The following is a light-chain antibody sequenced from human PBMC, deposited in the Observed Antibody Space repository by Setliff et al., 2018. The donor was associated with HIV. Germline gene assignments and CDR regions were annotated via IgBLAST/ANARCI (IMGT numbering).Light chain of an antibody. J-gene: IGLJ2*01. CDR1: SSDIGGYKY. CDR3: SSYGGYNNVV. CDR2: EVS. Sequence: QSVLTQPPSASGPPGQSVTISCTGTSSDIGGYKYVSWYQQHPGKAPKLMIYEVSKRPSGVPDRFSGSKSGNTASPTVSGLQAEDEADYYCSSYGGYNNVVFGGGTQRTVL. V-gene: IGLV2-8*01.